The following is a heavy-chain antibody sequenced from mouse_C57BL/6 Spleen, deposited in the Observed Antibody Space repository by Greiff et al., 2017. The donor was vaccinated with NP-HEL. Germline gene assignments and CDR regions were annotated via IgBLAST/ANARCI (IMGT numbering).Heavy chain of an antibody. CDR3: AREGYFDV. CDR2: ISYDGSN. J-gene: IGHJ1*03. CDR1: GYSITSGYY. Sequence: EVHLVESGPGLVKPSQSLSLTCSVTGYSITSGYYWNWIRQFPGNKLEWMGYISYDGSNNYNPSLKNRISITRDTSKNQFFLKLNSVTTEDTATYDCAREGYFDVWGTGTTVTVSS. V-gene: IGHV3-6*01.